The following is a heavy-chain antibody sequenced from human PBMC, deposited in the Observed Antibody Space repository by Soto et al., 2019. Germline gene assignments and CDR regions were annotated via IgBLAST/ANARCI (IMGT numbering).Heavy chain of an antibody. V-gene: IGHV3-21*01. CDR2: ISSTGNYI. CDR1: GFSFSQYL. Sequence: RLVESGGGLVKPGGSLRLSCAASGFSFSQYLMNWVRQAPGKGLEWVSSISSTGNYIHYADSMKGRFTISRDNAKNSLHLEINSLRVDDTAVYFCASGGWGFPLDNWGKGTLVTVSS. D-gene: IGHD3-16*01. CDR3: ASGGWGFPLDN. J-gene: IGHJ4*02.